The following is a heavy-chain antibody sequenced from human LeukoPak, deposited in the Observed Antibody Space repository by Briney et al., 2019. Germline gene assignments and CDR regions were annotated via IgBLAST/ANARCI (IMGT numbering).Heavy chain of an antibody. CDR3: AKYVKADSSDFD. J-gene: IGHJ4*02. CDR2: ISDTGSRT. V-gene: IGHV3-23*01. CDR1: GFTFSNYG. Sequence: GGSLRLSCRASGFTFSNYGMTWVRQAPGKGLEWVSAISDTGSRTYYADPVKGRVTISRDNSKNTLFLQIKSLRVEDTAVYYCAKYVKADSSDFDWGQGTLVTVSS. D-gene: IGHD6-25*01.